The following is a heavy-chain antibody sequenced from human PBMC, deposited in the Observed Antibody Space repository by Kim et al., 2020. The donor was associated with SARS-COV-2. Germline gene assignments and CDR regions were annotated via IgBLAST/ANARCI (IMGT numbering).Heavy chain of an antibody. D-gene: IGHD3-16*01. CDR1: GGSISSYY. CDR3: ARLYPPTWFLDEDDYIWGSYRGDAFDI. J-gene: IGHJ3*02. Sequence: SETLSLTCTVSGGSISSYYWSWIRQPPGKGLEWIGYIYYSGSTNYNPSLKSRVTISVDTSKNQFSLKLSSVTAADTAVYYCARLYPPTWFLDEDDYIWGSYRGDAFDIWGQGTMVTVSS. V-gene: IGHV4-59*13. CDR2: IYYSGST.